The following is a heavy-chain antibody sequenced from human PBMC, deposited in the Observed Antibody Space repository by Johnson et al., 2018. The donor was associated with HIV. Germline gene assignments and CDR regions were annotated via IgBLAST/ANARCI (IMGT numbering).Heavy chain of an antibody. CDR3: ARDLMDSSDYPPDAFDV. J-gene: IGHJ3*01. D-gene: IGHD3-22*01. V-gene: IGHV3-7*05. Sequence: VQLVEFGGGLVQPGGSLGLSCAASGFTFSNYWMSWVRQAPGKGLEWVANIKQDGSEKYYVDSVKGRFTISRDNAKSSLYLQVNSLRAEDTAMYFCARDLMDSSDYPPDAFDVWGQGTMVTVSP. CDR2: IKQDGSEK. CDR1: GFTFSNYW.